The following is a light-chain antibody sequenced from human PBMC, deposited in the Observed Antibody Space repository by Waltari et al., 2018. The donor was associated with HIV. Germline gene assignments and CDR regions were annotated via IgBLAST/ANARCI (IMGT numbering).Light chain of an antibody. Sequence: SHYLPQPPSVSVSPGQTARSTCSGPALPKKYHYWYQQKSGQTPVLGIYEDSKRRSGIPERLSGSRSGTMATLTISGAQVEDEGDDHCYSTDSSGFGVFGGGTKLTVL. CDR3: YSTDSSGFGV. CDR2: EDS. CDR1: ALPKKY. V-gene: IGLV3-10*01. J-gene: IGLJ2*01.